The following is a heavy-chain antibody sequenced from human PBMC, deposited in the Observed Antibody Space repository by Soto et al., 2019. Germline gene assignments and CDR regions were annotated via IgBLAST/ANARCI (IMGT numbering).Heavy chain of an antibody. J-gene: IGHJ4*02. CDR3: ARGYDSSGYPGWDY. V-gene: IGHV1-2*04. CDR2: IKPNSGGT. Sequence: QVQLVQSGAEVKKPGASVKVSCKASGYTFTGYYMHWVRQAPGQGLEWMGWIKPNSGGTNYAQKIQGWVTMTRDTSISTAYMELSRLRSDDTAVYYCARGYDSSGYPGWDYWGQGTLVTVSS. D-gene: IGHD3-22*01. CDR1: GYTFTGYY.